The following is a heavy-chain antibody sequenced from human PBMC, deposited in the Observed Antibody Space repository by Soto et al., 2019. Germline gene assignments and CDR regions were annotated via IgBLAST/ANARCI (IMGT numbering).Heavy chain of an antibody. CDR2: IYSDGTT. CDR3: SRVGCSNSKCYTRGMDV. J-gene: IGHJ6*02. D-gene: IGHD2-2*01. CDR1: GGSISGYY. Sequence: SETLSLTCTVSGGSISGYYWSWVRQPAGKGLEWVGRIYSDGTTNYSPSLKSRVTMSLDTSKDQFSLHLNSVTAADMAVYYCSRVGCSNSKCYTRGMDVWGQGTTVTVSS. V-gene: IGHV4-4*07.